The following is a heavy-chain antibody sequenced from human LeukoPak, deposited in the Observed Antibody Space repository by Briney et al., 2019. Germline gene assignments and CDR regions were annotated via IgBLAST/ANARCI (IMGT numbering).Heavy chain of an antibody. CDR2: IYYSGST. CDR1: VASLSSSSYY. J-gene: IGHJ4*02. Sequence: PSETLSLTCIVSVASLSSSSYYWGGFRQPPGKGLEWIGSIYYSGSTYYNPSLKSRVTISVDTSKNQFSLKLSSVTAADTAVYYCAREYGELLSQDWGQGTLVTVSS. D-gene: IGHD3-10*01. V-gene: IGHV4-39*02. CDR3: AREYGELLSQD.